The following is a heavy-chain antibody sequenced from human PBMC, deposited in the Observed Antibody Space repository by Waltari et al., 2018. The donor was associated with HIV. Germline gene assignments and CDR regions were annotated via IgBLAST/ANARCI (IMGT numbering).Heavy chain of an antibody. J-gene: IGHJ6*02. CDR1: GLPFTHSV. CDR2: ISAYDGNK. Sequence: VQLVQYGPEMRKPGASVKISCRASGLPFTHSVFSWVRPAPGQGLGLLGWISAYDGNKDAAQKFKGRSTLTTDTSTTTAYLEVRSLRSDDTAIYHCVRGGGSWLYDMYYYQGLDVWGQGTTVIVSS. V-gene: IGHV1-18*01. D-gene: IGHD2-8*01. CDR3: VRGGGSWLYDMYYYQGLDV.